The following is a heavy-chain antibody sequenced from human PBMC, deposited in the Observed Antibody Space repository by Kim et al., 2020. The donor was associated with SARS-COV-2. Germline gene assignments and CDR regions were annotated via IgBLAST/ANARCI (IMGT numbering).Heavy chain of an antibody. CDR2: ISGSGGST. CDR3: AKAGNYYYDSSGYSGGDAFDI. J-gene: IGHJ3*02. V-gene: IGHV3-23*01. D-gene: IGHD3-22*01. Sequence: GGSLRLSCAASGFTFSSYAMSWVRQAPGKGLEWVSAISGSGGSTYYADSVKGRFTISRDNSKNTLYLQMNSLRAEDTAVYYCAKAGNYYYDSSGYSGGDAFDIWGQGTMVTVSS. CDR1: GFTFSSYA.